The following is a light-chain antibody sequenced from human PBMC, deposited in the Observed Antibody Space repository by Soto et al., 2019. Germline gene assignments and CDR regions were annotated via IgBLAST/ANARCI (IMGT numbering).Light chain of an antibody. J-gene: IGLJ2*01. CDR2: DVS. CDR3: RSYTSSSTRV. CDR1: SSDVGGYNY. V-gene: IGLV2-14*01. Sequence: QSALTQPASVSGSPGQSITISCTGTSSDVGGYNYVSWYQQHPGKAPKLMIYDVSNRPSGVSNRFSGSKSGNTASLTISGLQAEYEADYYCRSYTSSSTRVFGGGTKLTVL.